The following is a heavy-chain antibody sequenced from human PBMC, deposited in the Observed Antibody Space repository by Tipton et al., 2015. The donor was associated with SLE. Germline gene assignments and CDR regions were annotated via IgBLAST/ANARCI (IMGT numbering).Heavy chain of an antibody. CDR2: IYYSGST. J-gene: IGHJ6*02. Sequence: LRLSCAVYGGSFSGYYWSWIRQPPGKGLEWIGYIYYSGSTNYNPSLKSRVTISVDTSKNQFSLKLSSVTAADTAVYYCARDPGYQYYYGMDVWGQGTTVTVSS. CDR1: GGSFSGYY. CDR3: ARDPGYQYYYGMDV. V-gene: IGHV4-59*01.